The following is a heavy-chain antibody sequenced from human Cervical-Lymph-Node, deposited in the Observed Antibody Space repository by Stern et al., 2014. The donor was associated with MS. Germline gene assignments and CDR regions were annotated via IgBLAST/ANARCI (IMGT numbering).Heavy chain of an antibody. J-gene: IGHJ6*02. Sequence: VQLVESGAEVKKPGSSVKVSCKASGGTFSTQAINWVRQAPGQRLEWVGGIIPIFGTPNYAQKVQDRVTITADESTSTAYMDLSSLRSEDTAVYYCATPSTVTVGGMDVWGQGTTVTVSS. D-gene: IGHD4-17*01. CDR3: ATPSTVTVGGMDV. V-gene: IGHV1-69*01. CDR2: IIPIFGTP. CDR1: GGTFSTQA.